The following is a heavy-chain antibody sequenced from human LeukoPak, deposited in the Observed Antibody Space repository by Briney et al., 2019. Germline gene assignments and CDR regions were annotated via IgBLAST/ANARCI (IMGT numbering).Heavy chain of an antibody. CDR2: IIPIFGTA. CDR3: ARAYYYDSSEYWYFDL. J-gene: IGHJ2*01. V-gene: IGHV1-69*05. Sequence: SVKVSCKASGGTFSSNAISWVRQAPGQGLEWMGGIIPIFGTANYAQKFQGRVTITTDESTSTAYMELSSLRSEDTAVYYCARAYYYDSSEYWYFDLWGRGTLVTVSS. CDR1: GGTFSSNA. D-gene: IGHD3-22*01.